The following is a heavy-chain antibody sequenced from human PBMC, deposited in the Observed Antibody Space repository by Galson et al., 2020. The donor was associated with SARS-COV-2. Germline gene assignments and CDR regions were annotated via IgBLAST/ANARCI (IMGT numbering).Heavy chain of an antibody. CDR2: IYYSGST. D-gene: IGHD3-10*01. CDR3: ARLPRGGSGTRAAPNHFDY. V-gene: IGHV4-31*03. J-gene: IGHJ4*02. CDR1: GGSISSGGYY. Sequence: PSETLSLTCTVSGGSISSGGYYWSWIRQHPGKGLEWIGYIYYSGSTYYNPSLKSRVTISVDTSKNQFSLKLSSVTAADTAVYYCARLPRGGSGTRAAPNHFDYWGQGTLVTVSS.